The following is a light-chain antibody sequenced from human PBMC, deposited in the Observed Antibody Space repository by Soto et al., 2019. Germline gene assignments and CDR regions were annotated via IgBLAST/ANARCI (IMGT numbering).Light chain of an antibody. CDR1: QGIRND. CDR3: LEDNSYPHR. J-gene: IGKJ4*01. V-gene: IGKV1-6*01. CDR2: ATS. Sequence: KQLFQSESSLYVNMGASVNISCRASQGIRNDLGWYQQKPGKAPNLLIYATSSLQGGVPSRFSGSGSGTDFTLTISCLQAEDFAPYYCLEDNSYPHRFGG.